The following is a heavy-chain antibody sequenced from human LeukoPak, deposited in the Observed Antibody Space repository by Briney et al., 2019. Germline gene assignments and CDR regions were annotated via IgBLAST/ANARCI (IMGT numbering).Heavy chain of an antibody. D-gene: IGHD6-13*01. CDR1: GGTFSSYA. Sequence: ASVKVSCKASGGTFSSYAISWVRRAPGQGLEWMGGIIPIFGTANYAQKFQGRVTIIADKSTSTAYMELSSLRSEDTAVYYCARADWVAAAGRRGYYFDYWGQGTLVTVSS. CDR2: IIPIFGTA. J-gene: IGHJ4*02. CDR3: ARADWVAAAGRRGYYFDY. V-gene: IGHV1-69*06.